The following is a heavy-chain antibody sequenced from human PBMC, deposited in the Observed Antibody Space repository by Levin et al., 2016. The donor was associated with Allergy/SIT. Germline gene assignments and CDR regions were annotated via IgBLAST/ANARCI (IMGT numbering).Heavy chain of an antibody. Sequence: GESLKISCVASGFSFSSSGMHWVRQAPGKGLEWLSIIYFDGYNEHYADSVKGRFTISRDNSKNTLYLQMNSLRAEDTAVYFCGRDRGDCSSGRCYSDYLDFWGQGTLVTVSS. J-gene: IGHJ4*02. CDR1: GFSFSSSG. CDR3: GRDRGDCSSGRCYSDYLDF. D-gene: IGHD2-15*01. V-gene: IGHV3-33*01. CDR2: IYFDGYNE.